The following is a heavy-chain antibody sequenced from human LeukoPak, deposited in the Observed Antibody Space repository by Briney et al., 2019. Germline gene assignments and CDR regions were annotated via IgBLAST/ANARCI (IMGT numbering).Heavy chain of an antibody. CDR2: IYYSGST. D-gene: IGHD3-10*01. CDR3: ARELVRESPFLKNWFDP. CDR1: GGSISSHY. J-gene: IGHJ5*02. Sequence: SETLSLTCTVSGGSISSHYWSWIRQPPGKGLEWIGYIYYSGSTNYNPSLKSLVTISVDTSKNQFSLKLSSVTAADTAVYYCARELVRESPFLKNWFDPWGQGTLVTVSS. V-gene: IGHV4-59*11.